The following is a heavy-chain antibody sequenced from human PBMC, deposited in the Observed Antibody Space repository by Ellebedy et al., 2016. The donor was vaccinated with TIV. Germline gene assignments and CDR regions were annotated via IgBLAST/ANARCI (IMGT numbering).Heavy chain of an antibody. Sequence: AASVKVSCKASGYTFTSFGISWVRQAPGQGLEWMGWTSAYNGNTKYAQKLQGRVTMTTDTSTRTAYMELRSLRSDDTAVYYCARGIEYYYDSGGYYYVDFDYWGQGTLVTVSS. CDR1: GYTFTSFG. V-gene: IGHV1-18*01. D-gene: IGHD3-22*01. CDR3: ARGIEYYYDSGGYYYVDFDY. J-gene: IGHJ4*02. CDR2: TSAYNGNT.